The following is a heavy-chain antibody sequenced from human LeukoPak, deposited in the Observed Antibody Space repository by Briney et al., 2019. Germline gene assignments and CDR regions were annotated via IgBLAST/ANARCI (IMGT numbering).Heavy chain of an antibody. J-gene: IGHJ4*02. V-gene: IGHV1-18*01. CDR2: ISGHQGSS. CDR3: ARSDLATITAGPFEY. CDR1: GYTLTNYG. Sequence: ASVKVSCKASGYTLTNYGITWVRQAPGQGLEWMGWISGHQGSSKYAQNFQGRVTMTIDTSASTAYMDLRSLRSDDTAIYFCARSDLATITAGPFEYWGQGTLVAVSS. D-gene: IGHD5-12*01.